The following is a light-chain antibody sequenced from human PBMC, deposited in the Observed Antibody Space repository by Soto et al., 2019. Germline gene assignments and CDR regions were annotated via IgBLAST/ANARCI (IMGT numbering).Light chain of an antibody. V-gene: IGKV1-5*01. J-gene: IGKJ5*01. CDR1: QSVSSW. CDR2: DAS. CDR3: QQLHNYPLT. Sequence: QMTQSPSTLSASVGDRVTITCRASQSVSSWLAWYQQKPGKVPKLLIYDASTLESGVPSRFSGSGSGTDFTLTISSLQPEDFATYYCQQLHNYPLTFGQGTRLEIK.